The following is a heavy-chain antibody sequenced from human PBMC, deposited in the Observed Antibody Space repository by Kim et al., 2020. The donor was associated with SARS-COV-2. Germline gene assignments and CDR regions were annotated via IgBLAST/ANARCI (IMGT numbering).Heavy chain of an antibody. Sequence: GGSLRLSCAASGFEFSHHWMNWVRQAPGKGLELVANINPDGSETTYVDSVRGRFTISRDNAKNSLYLQMNSLRDVDTAVYYCTRSNYFHNWGQGTLVTVSS. J-gene: IGHJ4*02. V-gene: IGHV3-7*03. CDR2: INPDGSET. CDR1: GFEFSHHW. CDR3: TRSNYFHN.